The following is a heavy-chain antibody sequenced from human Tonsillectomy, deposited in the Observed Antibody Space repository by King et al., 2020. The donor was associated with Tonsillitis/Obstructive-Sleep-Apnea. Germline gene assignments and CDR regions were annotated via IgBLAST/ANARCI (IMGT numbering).Heavy chain of an antibody. CDR3: ASHDSSGWAYYFDY. CDR1: GFTFSTYA. J-gene: IGHJ4*02. D-gene: IGHD6-19*01. Sequence: VQLVESGGGVVQPGRSLRLSCAASGFTFSTYAMHWVRQAPGKGLEWVAVISYDGSNKYYAESVKGRFTISRDNSKNTLFLQMNSLRAEDTAVYYCASHDSSGWAYYFDYWGQGTLVTVSS. V-gene: IGHV3-30*01. CDR2: ISYDGSNK.